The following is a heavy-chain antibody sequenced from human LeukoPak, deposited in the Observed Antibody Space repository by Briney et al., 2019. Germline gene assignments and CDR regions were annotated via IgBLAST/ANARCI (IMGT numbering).Heavy chain of an antibody. Sequence: PSETLSLTCTVSGGSMSYYYWSWIRQPPGKGLEWIGCIYYSGSTDYNPSLKSRVTMSVDTSKNQFSLKLRSVTAADTALYYCARVASTGPFDYWGQGTLVTVSS. CDR2: IYYSGST. D-gene: IGHD2-8*02. CDR1: GGSMSYYY. J-gene: IGHJ4*02. CDR3: ARVASTGPFDY. V-gene: IGHV4-59*01.